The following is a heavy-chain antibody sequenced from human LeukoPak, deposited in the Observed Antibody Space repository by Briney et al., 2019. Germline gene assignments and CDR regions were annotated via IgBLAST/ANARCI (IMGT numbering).Heavy chain of an antibody. CDR2: IWYDGSNK. V-gene: IGHV3-33*06. CDR3: AKDPRRVVAAWYFDY. CDR1: GFTFSSYG. D-gene: IGHD3-22*01. J-gene: IGHJ4*02. Sequence: GGSLRLSCAASGFTFSSYGMHWVRQAPGKGLEWVAVIWYDGSNKYYADSVKGRFTISRDNSKNALYLQMNSLRAEDTAVYYSAKDPRRVVAAWYFDYWGQGTLVTVSS.